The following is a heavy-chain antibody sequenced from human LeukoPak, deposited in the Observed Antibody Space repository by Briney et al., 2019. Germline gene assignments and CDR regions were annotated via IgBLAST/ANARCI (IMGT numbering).Heavy chain of an antibody. CDR3: VYDILTGDDY. V-gene: IGHV3-21*01. D-gene: IGHD3-9*01. J-gene: IGHJ4*02. CDR2: ISSSSSYI. Sequence: GGSLRLSCAASGFTFSSYSINWVPQAPSKGLEGVSSISSSSSYIYYADSVKGRFTTSRDNAKNSLYLQMNSLRAEDTAVYYCVYDILTGDDYWGQGTLVTVSS. CDR1: GFTFSSYS.